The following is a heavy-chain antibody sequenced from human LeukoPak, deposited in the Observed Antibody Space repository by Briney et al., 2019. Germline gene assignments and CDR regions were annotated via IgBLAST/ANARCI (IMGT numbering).Heavy chain of an antibody. V-gene: IGHV4-59*08. CDR2: IYYSGST. D-gene: IGHD6-6*01. CDR3: AREYSSSSGRRAFDI. CDR1: GGSISGYY. J-gene: IGHJ3*02. Sequence: SSETLSLTCTVSGGSISGYYWSWIRQPPGKGLEWIGYIYYSGSTNYNPSLKSRLTISIDTSENQFSLKLSSVTAADTAVYYCAREYSSSSGRRAFDIWGQGTMVTVSS.